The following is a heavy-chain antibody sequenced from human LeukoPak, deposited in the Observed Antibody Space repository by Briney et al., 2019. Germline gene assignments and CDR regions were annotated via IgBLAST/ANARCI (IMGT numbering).Heavy chain of an antibody. D-gene: IGHD3-22*01. V-gene: IGHV1-2*02. CDR3: ARGGSYYYDSSGYYPPDFDY. J-gene: IGHJ4*02. CDR1: GYTFTGYY. Sequence: ASVKVSCKASGYTFTGYYMHWVRQAPGQGLEWMGWINPNSGGTNYAQKFQGRVTMTRDTSSSTVYMELSRLRSDDTAVYYCARGGSYYYDSSGYYPPDFDYWGQGTLVTVSS. CDR2: INPNSGGT.